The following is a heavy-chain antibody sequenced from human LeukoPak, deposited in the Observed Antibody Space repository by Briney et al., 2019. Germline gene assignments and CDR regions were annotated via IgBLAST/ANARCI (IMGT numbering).Heavy chain of an antibody. Sequence: GGSLRLSCAASGFTFSSYGMHWVRQAPGKGLEWVSYISSSSSTIYYADSVKGRFTISRDNAKNSLYLQMNSLRAEDTAVYYCARDSNIAVAGIFDYWGQGTLVTVSS. V-gene: IGHV3-48*04. D-gene: IGHD6-19*01. CDR2: ISSSSSTI. CDR1: GFTFSSYG. J-gene: IGHJ4*02. CDR3: ARDSNIAVAGIFDY.